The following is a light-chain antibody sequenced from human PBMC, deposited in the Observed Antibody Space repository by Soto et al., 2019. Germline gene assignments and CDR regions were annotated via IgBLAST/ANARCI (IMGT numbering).Light chain of an antibody. CDR2: KAS. J-gene: IGKJ1*01. V-gene: IGKV1-5*03. Sequence: DIHMTQSPSTLSGSVGDRVTITCRASQTISSWLAWYQQKPGKAPKLLIYKASTLKSGVPSRFSGSGSGTEFTLTISSLQPDDFATYYFQHYNSYSEAFGQGTKVALK. CDR3: QHYNSYSEA. CDR1: QTISSW.